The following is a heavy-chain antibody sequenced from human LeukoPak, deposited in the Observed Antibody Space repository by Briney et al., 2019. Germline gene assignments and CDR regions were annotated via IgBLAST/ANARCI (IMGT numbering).Heavy chain of an antibody. Sequence: PGRSLRLSCAASGFTFSSYAMHWVRQAPGKGLEWVAVISYDGSNKYYADSVKGRFTISRDNSKNTLYLQMNSLRAEDTAVYYCARDFPVRWLQLVGAFDIWGQGTMVTVSS. D-gene: IGHD5-24*01. CDR2: ISYDGSNK. CDR3: ARDFPVRWLQLVGAFDI. V-gene: IGHV3-30-3*01. J-gene: IGHJ3*02. CDR1: GFTFSSYA.